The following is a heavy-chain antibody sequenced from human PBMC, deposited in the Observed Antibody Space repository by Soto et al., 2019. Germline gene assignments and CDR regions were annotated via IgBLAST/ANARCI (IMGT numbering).Heavy chain of an antibody. D-gene: IGHD1-26*01. CDR2: IYYTGST. V-gene: IGHV4-28*01. CDR3: ARSIGELLSLDP. CDR1: GYSISSSHW. Sequence: QVQLQESGPGLVKPSDTLSLTCAVSGYSISSSHWWGWIRQPPGKGLEWIGYIYYTGSTYFNPSLKSRVTLSVDTSKNQFSLELSSVTAVDTAVYYCARSIGELLSLDPWGKGTLVTVSS. J-gene: IGHJ5*02.